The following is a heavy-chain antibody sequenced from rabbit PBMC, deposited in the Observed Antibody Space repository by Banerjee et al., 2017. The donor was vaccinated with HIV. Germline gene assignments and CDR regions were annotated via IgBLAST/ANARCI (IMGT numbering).Heavy chain of an antibody. CDR1: GFTISSSYV. J-gene: IGHJ4*01. CDR2: IYTGGSGST. Sequence: QEQLEESGGDLVQPEGSLTLTCTASGFTISSSYVMCWVRQAPGKGLEWIACIYTGGSGSTYYATWAKGRFTISGTSSTTVTLQMTSLTAADTATYFCARGYTGYGYAINLWGQGTLVTVS. CDR3: ARGYTGYGYAINL. D-gene: IGHD6-1*01. V-gene: IGHV1S45*01.